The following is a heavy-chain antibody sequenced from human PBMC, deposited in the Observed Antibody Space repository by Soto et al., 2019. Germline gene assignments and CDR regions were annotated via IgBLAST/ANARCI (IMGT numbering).Heavy chain of an antibody. V-gene: IGHV4-30-2*01. CDR1: GDSITSGMYS. CDR3: ARGGALRPYGHVPLAF. CDR2: IQVTGYT. D-gene: IGHD3-16*01. Sequence: QLQLRESGSRLVQPSQTLTLTCSVSGDSITSGMYSWSWIRQAPGKGLEWLGNIQVTGYTAFNPSRRRRLTMTVDTSQNQFSMYVNSVTTADTAVYYCARGGALRPYGHVPLAFWGRGTLVSVSS. J-gene: IGHJ4*02.